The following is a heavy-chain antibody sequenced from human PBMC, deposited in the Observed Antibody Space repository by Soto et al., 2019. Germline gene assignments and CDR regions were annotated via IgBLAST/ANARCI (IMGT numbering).Heavy chain of an antibody. V-gene: IGHV4-31*03. Sequence: SETLSLTCTVSGGSISSGGYYWSWIRQHPGKGLEWIEYIYYSGSTYYNPSLKSRVTISVDTSKNQFSLKLSSVTAADTAVYYCARGGGFPAFDIWGQGTMVTVSS. J-gene: IGHJ3*02. D-gene: IGHD5-12*01. CDR3: ARGGGFPAFDI. CDR2: IYYSGST. CDR1: GGSISSGGYY.